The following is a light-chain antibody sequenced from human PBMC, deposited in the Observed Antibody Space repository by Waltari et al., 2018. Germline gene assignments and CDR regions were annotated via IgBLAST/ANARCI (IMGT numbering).Light chain of an antibody. V-gene: IGKV1-39*01. J-gene: IGKJ2*01. Sequence: DIQMTQASSSLSAPVGDRVTMTCRASQSIFGHFNWFQQQPGRPPKLLIHTASSLQSGVPSRFSGSGSGTHFTLTITSLQPEDFATYFCQQTYSTPYTFGQGTKVDIK. CDR3: QQTYSTPYT. CDR1: QSIFGH. CDR2: TAS.